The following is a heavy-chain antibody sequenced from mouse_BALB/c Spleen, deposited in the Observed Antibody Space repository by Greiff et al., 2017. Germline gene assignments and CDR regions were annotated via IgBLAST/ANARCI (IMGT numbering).Heavy chain of an antibody. CDR1: GYTFTSYW. D-gene: IGHD2-2*01. V-gene: IGHV1S81*02. Sequence: QVQLQQPGAELVKPGASVKLSCKASGYTFTSYWMHWVKQRPGQGLEWIGEINPSNGRTNYNEKFKSKATLTVDKSSSTAYMQLSSLTSEDSAVYYCARYGYDEGSFAYWGQGTLVTVSA. CDR3: ARYGYDEGSFAY. CDR2: INPSNGRT. J-gene: IGHJ3*01.